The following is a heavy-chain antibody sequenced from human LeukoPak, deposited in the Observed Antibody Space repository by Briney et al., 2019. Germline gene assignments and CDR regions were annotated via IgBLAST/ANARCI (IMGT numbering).Heavy chain of an antibody. CDR2: INTNTGNP. D-gene: IGHD1-20*01. J-gene: IGHJ4*02. Sequence: GASVKVSCKASGYTFTSYAMNWVRQAPGQGLEWMGRINTNTGNPTYAQGFTGRFVFSLDTSVSTAYLQVSSLKAEDTAVYYCARAQNPYNWNDDWDFDYWGQGTLVTVSS. V-gene: IGHV7-4-1*02. CDR1: GYTFTSYA. CDR3: ARAQNPYNWNDDWDFDY.